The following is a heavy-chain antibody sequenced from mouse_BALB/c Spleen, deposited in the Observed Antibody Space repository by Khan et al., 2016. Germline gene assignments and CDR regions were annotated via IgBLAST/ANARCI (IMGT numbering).Heavy chain of an antibody. J-gene: IGHJ1*01. Sequence: EVQLQESGPGLVKPSQSLSLTCTVTGYSITSDYAWYWIRQPRGNIVELMGIISYSGSTNYNPSLKSRTSITRDTSNNQFFLQLNSVTAEDSASYCYAASWGDWYLDVWGPGTSVTVSS. CDR1: GYSITSDYA. V-gene: IGHV3-2*02. CDR3: AASWGDWYLDV. D-gene: IGHD4-1*01. CDR2: ISYSGST.